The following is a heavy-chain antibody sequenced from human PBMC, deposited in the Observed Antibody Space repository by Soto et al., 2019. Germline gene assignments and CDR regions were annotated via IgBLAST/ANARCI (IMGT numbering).Heavy chain of an antibody. D-gene: IGHD1-1*01. J-gene: IGHJ5*02. V-gene: IGHV1-8*02. Sequence: ASVKASCKASGGTFSSYAISWVRQATGQGLVWLGWMNPNSGNTGYALKFQGRVSMTRNTSIYTVYLELSSLASDDTAVYYCVRMASSGTLNWFDPWGQGTLVTVSS. CDR1: GGTFSSYA. CDR2: MNPNSGNT. CDR3: VRMASSGTLNWFDP.